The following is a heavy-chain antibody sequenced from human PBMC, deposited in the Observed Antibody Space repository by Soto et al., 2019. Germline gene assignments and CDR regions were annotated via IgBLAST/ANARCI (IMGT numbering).Heavy chain of an antibody. CDR1: GGTFYRHT. Sequence: QVQMVQSGAEVKKPGSSVNISCKASGGTFYRHTITWVRQAPGQGLEWVGRVVPFLRVTTYAQKFRDRLTIVADKATDTAYMELGSLTSEDSAIYYCTRESPPNYYYGMDVWGQGTTVTVS. CDR3: TRESPPNYYYGMDV. V-gene: IGHV1-69*02. CDR2: VVPFLRVT. J-gene: IGHJ6*02. D-gene: IGHD3-10*01.